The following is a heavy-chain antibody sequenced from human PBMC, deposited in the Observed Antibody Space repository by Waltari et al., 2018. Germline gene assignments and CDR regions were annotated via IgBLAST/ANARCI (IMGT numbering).Heavy chain of an antibody. Sequence: QVQLVQSGAEVKKPGSSVKVSCKASGGTFSSYAISWVRQAPGRGLEWMGSINPILGIANYAQKFQGRVTITADESTSTAYMELSSLRSEDTAVYYCAREGREIGDAFDIWGQGTMVTVSS. CDR1: GGTFSSYA. CDR3: AREGREIGDAFDI. V-gene: IGHV1-69*04. CDR2: INPILGIA. J-gene: IGHJ3*02.